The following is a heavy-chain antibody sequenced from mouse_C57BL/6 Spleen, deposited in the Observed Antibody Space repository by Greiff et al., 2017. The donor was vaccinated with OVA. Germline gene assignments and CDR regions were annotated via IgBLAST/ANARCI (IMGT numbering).Heavy chain of an antibody. Sequence: VQLQQPGAELVMPGASVKLSCKASGYTFTSYWMHWVKQRPGQGLEWIGEIDPSDSYTNYNQKFKGKSTLTVDKSSSTAYMQLSSLTSEDSAVYYCARGVVAREYYFDYWGQGTTLTVSS. D-gene: IGHD1-1*01. V-gene: IGHV1-69*01. J-gene: IGHJ2*01. CDR2: IDPSDSYT. CDR3: ARGVVAREYYFDY. CDR1: GYTFTSYW.